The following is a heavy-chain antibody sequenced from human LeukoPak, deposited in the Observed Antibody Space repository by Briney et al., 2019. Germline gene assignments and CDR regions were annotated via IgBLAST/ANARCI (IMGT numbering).Heavy chain of an antibody. Sequence: GRSLRLSCAASGFTFDDYAMHWVRQAPGKGLELVSGISWNSGSIGYADSVKGRFTISRDNAKNSLYLQMNSLRAEDMALYYCAKSNRGYYDNFDYWGQGTLVTVSS. V-gene: IGHV3-9*03. CDR1: GFTFDDYA. CDR3: AKSNRGYYDNFDY. J-gene: IGHJ4*02. D-gene: IGHD3-22*01. CDR2: ISWNSGSI.